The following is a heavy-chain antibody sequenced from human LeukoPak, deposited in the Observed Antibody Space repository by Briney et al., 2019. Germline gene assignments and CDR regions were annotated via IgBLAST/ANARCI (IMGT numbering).Heavy chain of an antibody. CDR3: AYSSGYYSYYFDY. J-gene: IGHJ4*02. CDR2: ISSSSSYT. V-gene: IGHV3-11*06. D-gene: IGHD3-22*01. CDR1: GXTFSDYY. Sequence: GGSLRLSCAASGXTFSDYYMNWIRQAPGKGLEWVSYISSSSSYTNYADSVKGRFTISRDNAKNSLYLQMNSLRAEDTAVYYCAYSSGYYSYYFDYWGQGTLVTVSS.